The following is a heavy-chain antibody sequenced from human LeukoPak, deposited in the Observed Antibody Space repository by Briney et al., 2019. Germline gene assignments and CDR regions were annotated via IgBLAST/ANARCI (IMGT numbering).Heavy chain of an antibody. J-gene: IGHJ6*02. V-gene: IGHV4-34*01. CDR3: ARRTSGYYYYGMDV. D-gene: IGHD2-2*01. Sequence: SETLSLTCAVYGGSFSGYYWSWIRQPPGKGLEWIGEINHSGSTNYNPSLKSRVTISVDTSKNQFSLRLSSVTAADTAVYYCARRTSGYYYYGMDVWGQGTTVTVSS. CDR2: INHSGST. CDR1: GGSFSGYY.